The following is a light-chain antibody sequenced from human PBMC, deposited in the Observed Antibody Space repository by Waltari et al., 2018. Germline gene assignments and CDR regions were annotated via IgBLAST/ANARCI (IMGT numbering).Light chain of an antibody. V-gene: IGKV2-28*01. J-gene: IGKJ2*01. CDR3: MQALDTPT. CDR2: LTS. CDR1: PSLLYCGGHTY. Sequence: DIVMTQSPLSLPVTPGQPASISCRSSPSLLYCGGHTYLDWYLQKPGQSPQLLIYLTSKRASGVPERFSGSGSGTEFTLKISRVEAEDVGVYYCMQALDTPTFGQGTKLEIK.